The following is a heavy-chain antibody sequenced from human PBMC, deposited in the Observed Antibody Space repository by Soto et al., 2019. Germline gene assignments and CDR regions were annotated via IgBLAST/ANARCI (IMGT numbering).Heavy chain of an antibody. CDR3: ARGKFGFSYYYYYYLDV. CDR1: DGSFSDYY. Sequence: SETLSLTCAVYDGSFSDYYWTWIRQSPGKGLEWIGEINHSGSTSYKSSLKSRVTISIDTSKNQFSLKLTSVTASDTAVYYCARGKFGFSYYYYYYLDVWGKGTTVTVSS. J-gene: IGHJ6*03. CDR2: INHSGST. V-gene: IGHV4-34*01. D-gene: IGHD2-21*01.